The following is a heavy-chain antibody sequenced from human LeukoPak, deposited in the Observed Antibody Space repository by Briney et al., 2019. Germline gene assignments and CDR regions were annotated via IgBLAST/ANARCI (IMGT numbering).Heavy chain of an antibody. CDR2: ISDSGGRT. V-gene: IGHV3-23*01. CDR3: ARPSLGYCSGGSCYQPGRFDY. Sequence: HPGGSLRLSCAASGFTFSSYSMSWVRQAPGKGLEWVSAISDSGGRTYYADSVKGRFTVSRDNSKNTLYLQMNSLRAEDTAVYYCARPSLGYCSGGSCYQPGRFDYWGQGTLVTVSS. CDR1: GFTFSSYS. J-gene: IGHJ4*02. D-gene: IGHD2-15*01.